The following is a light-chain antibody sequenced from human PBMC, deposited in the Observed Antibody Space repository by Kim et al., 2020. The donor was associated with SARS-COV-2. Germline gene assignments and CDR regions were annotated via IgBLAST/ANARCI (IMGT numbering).Light chain of an antibody. CDR2: RSN. Sequence: GQRVSISCSGSHSNIGSSYVYWYQQFPGTAPNLLIYRSNQRPSGVPDRFSGSKSGTSASLAISGLRSEDEADYYCAAWDGSLSALVFGGGTQLTVL. CDR1: HSNIGSSY. V-gene: IGLV1-47*01. CDR3: AAWDGSLSALV. J-gene: IGLJ3*02.